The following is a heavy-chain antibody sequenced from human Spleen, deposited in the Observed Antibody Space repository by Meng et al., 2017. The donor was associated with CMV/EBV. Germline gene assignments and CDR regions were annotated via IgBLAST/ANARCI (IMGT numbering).Heavy chain of an antibody. CDR1: GYTFTSYH. CDR2: INPSAGGT. CDR3: AKDVRRTGTYYFYFSMDV. Sequence: ASVKVSCKASGYTFTSYHMHWVRQAPGQGLEWLGIINPSAGGTGYAQNFQGRFTLTRDTSTSTVHMELSSLRSEDTALYYCAKDVRRTGTYYFYFSMDVWGQGTTVTVSS. V-gene: IGHV1-46*01. J-gene: IGHJ6*02. D-gene: IGHD3/OR15-3a*01.